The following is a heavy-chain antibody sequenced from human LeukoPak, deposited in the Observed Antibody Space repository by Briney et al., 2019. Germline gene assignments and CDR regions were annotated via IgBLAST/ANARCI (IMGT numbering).Heavy chain of an antibody. V-gene: IGHV3-23*01. Sequence: GGSLRLSCATSGFTFSSYAMTWVRQAPGKGLEWVSGISASGGGTYYADSVKGRFTISRDNSKNTLYLQMNSLRAEDTAVYYCAKSGTSRDYWGQGTLVTVSS. CDR3: AKSGTSRDY. D-gene: IGHD1-1*01. CDR1: GFTFSSYA. CDR2: ISASGGGT. J-gene: IGHJ4*02.